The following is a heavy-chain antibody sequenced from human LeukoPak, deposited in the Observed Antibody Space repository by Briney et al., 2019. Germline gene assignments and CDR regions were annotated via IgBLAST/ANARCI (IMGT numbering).Heavy chain of an antibody. D-gene: IGHD3-22*01. CDR2: ISSSSSYI. J-gene: IGHJ4*02. V-gene: IGHV3-21*01. CDR3: ARDLDDSSGYQPDY. CDR1: GFTFSSYS. Sequence: GGSLRLSCAASGFTFSSYSMNWVRQAPGKGLGWVSSISSSSSYIYYADSVKGRFTISRDNAKNSLYLQMNSLRAEDTAVYYCARDLDDSSGYQPDYWGQGTLVTVSS.